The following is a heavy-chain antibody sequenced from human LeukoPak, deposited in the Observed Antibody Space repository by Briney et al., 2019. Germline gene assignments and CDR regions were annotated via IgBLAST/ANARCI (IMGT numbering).Heavy chain of an antibody. CDR3: ARGRSLGAFDI. CDR2: IYHSGST. D-gene: IGHD7-27*01. Sequence: PSETLSLTCAVSGGSISSGGYSWSWIRQPPGKGLEWIGYIYHSGSTYYNPSLKSRVTISVDRSKNQFSLKLISVTAADTAVYYCARGRSLGAFDIWGQGTMVTVSS. CDR1: GGSISSGGYS. V-gene: IGHV4-30-2*01. J-gene: IGHJ3*02.